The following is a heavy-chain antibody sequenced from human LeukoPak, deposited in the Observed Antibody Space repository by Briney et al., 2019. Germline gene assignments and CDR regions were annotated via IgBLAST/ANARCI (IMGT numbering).Heavy chain of an antibody. CDR1: GFTFSNAW. J-gene: IGHJ4*02. D-gene: IGHD1-26*01. CDR2: IKSKTDGGTT. V-gene: IGHV3-15*01. Sequence: PGGSLRLSCAASGFTFSNAWMSWVRQAPGKGLEWVGRIKSKTDGGTTDHAAPVKGRFTISRDDSKNTLYLQMNSLKTEDTAVYYCTTDIVVGATRTTDYWGQGTLVTVSS. CDR3: TTDIVVGATRTTDY.